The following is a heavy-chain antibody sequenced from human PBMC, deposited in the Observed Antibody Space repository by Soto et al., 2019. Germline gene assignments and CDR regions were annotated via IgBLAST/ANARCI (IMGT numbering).Heavy chain of an antibody. Sequence: SGPTLVNPTETLMLTCSVSDFSLNNARMGVSWIRQSPGKALEWLAHVFSNDEKSYSTSLRSRLTVSKDSSRGQVVLTVTNMDPADTATYFCAHGATDSRGTWFDPWGQGTLVTVSS. D-gene: IGHD1-1*01. J-gene: IGHJ5*02. CDR1: DFSLNNARMG. CDR2: VFSNDEK. CDR3: AHGATDSRGTWFDP. V-gene: IGHV2-26*01.